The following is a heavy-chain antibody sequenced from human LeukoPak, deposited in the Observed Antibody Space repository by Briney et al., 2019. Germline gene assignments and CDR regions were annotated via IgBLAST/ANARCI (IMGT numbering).Heavy chain of an antibody. CDR1: GFTFSSYG. J-gene: IGHJ4*02. D-gene: IGHD3-10*01. Sequence: PGASLRLSCAASGFTFSSYGMSWVRQAPGKGLEWVSAISGSGGSTYYAHSVKGRFTISRDNSKNTLYLQMNSLRAEDTAVYYCAKGLSFGVNWGQGTLVTVSS. V-gene: IGHV3-23*01. CDR2: ISGSGGST. CDR3: AKGLSFGVN.